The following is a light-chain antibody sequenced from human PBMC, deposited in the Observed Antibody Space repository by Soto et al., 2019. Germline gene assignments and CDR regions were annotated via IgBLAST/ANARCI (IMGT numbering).Light chain of an antibody. CDR1: QNIGTS. CDR2: SAS. V-gene: IGKV1-39*01. CDR3: QQSYNAPYT. J-gene: IGKJ2*01. Sequence: DIQMTQSPSSLSVSVGDRVTITCRASQNIGTSLNWYQMKLGRAPTLLIYSASTLQSGAPSRFSGGGSGTDFTVTINSLQPKDFATYSCQQSYNAPYTFGQGTMLEIK.